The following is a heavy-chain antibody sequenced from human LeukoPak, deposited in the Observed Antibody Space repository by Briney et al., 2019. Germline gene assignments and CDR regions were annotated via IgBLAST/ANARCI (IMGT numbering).Heavy chain of an antibody. CDR2: IIPIFGTA. CDR3: ARGHYYDILTGYHYYYYYMDV. V-gene: IGHV1-69*05. J-gene: IGHJ6*03. Sequence: ASVKVSCKASGGTFRSYAISWVRQAPGQGLEWMGGIIPIFGTANYAQKFQGRVTITTDESTSTAYMELSSLRSEDTAVYYCARGHYYDILTGYHYYYYYMDVWGKGTTVTVSS. CDR1: GGTFRSYA. D-gene: IGHD3-9*01.